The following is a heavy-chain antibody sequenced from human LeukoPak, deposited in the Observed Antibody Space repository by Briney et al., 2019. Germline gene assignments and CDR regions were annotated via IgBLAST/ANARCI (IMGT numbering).Heavy chain of an antibody. CDR3: ARDGAGVLPFDY. J-gene: IGHJ4*02. CDR2: ISYDGDK. Sequence: GRSLRLSCTASGFSFSSYGMHWVRQAPGKGLEWVAVISYDGDKYYADSVKGRFTISRDNAKNLLYLQMNSLRAEDTAVYYCARDGAGVLPFDYWGQGTLVTVSS. CDR1: GFSFSSYG. D-gene: IGHD6-19*01. V-gene: IGHV3-30*03.